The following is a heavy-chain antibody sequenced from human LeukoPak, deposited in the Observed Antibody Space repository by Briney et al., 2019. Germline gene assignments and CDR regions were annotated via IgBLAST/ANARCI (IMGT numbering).Heavy chain of an antibody. V-gene: IGHV4-39*07. CDR3: AREYRIAAYLFDY. D-gene: IGHD6-13*01. CDR2: IYYSGST. CDR1: GGSISRSSYY. J-gene: IGHJ4*02. Sequence: SETLSLTCTVSGGSISRSSYYWGWIRQPPGKGLEWIGSIYYSGSTYYNPSLKSRVTISVDTSKNQFSLKLSSVTAEDTAVYYCAREYRIAAYLFDYWGQGTLVTVSS.